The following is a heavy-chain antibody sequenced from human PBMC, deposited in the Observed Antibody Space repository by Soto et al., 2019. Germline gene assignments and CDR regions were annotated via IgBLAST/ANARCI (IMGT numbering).Heavy chain of an antibody. J-gene: IGHJ6*02. CDR1: GFTFTDYY. Sequence: TGGSLRLSCAASGFTFTDYYLSWLRQAPGKGLEWVAHIGYSGDPHHADSVRGRFSISRDNAKNSLYLQMNSLRAEDTGVYYCARPGGTIYHRYQALDVWGPGTTVTVSS. D-gene: IGHD2-2*01. CDR3: ARPGGTIYHRYQALDV. CDR2: IGYSGDP. V-gene: IGHV3-11*03.